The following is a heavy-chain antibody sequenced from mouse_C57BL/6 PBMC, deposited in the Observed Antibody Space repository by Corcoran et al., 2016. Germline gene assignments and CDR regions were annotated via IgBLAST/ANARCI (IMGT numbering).Heavy chain of an antibody. Sequence: VQLQQSGAELARPGASVKLYCKASGYTFTSYGISWVKQRTGQGLEWIGEIYPRSGNTYYNEKFKGKATLTADKSSSTAYMELRSLTSEDSAVYFCARNYGSSYQAWFAYWGQGTLVTVSA. V-gene: IGHV1-81*01. CDR2: IYPRSGNT. D-gene: IGHD1-1*01. CDR1: GYTFTSYG. CDR3: ARNYGSSYQAWFAY. J-gene: IGHJ3*01.